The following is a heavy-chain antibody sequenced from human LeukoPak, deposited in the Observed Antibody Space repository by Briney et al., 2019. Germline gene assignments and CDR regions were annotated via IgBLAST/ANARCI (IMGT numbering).Heavy chain of an antibody. CDR3: ARGGTGYYLFDY. V-gene: IGHV4-59*01. CDR1: GGSISSYY. CDR2: IYYSGST. Sequence: SETLSLTCTVSGGSISSYYWSWIRQPPGKGLEWIGYIYYSGSTNYNPSLKSRVTISVGTSKNQFSLKLSSVTAADTAVYYCARGGTGYYLFDYWGQGTLVTVSS. D-gene: IGHD3/OR15-3a*01. J-gene: IGHJ4*02.